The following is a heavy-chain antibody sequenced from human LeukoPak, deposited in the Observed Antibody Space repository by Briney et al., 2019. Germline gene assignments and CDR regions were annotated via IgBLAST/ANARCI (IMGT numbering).Heavy chain of an antibody. CDR3: ARVARGYSYGPFDY. D-gene: IGHD5-18*01. CDR1: GFTFSSYE. CDR2: ISSSGSTI. Sequence: TGGSLRLSCAASGFTFSSYEMNWVHQAPGKGLEWVSYISSSGSTIYYADSVKGRFTISRDNAKNSLYLQMNSLRAEDTAVYYCARVARGYSYGPFDYWGQGTLVTVSS. V-gene: IGHV3-48*03. J-gene: IGHJ4*02.